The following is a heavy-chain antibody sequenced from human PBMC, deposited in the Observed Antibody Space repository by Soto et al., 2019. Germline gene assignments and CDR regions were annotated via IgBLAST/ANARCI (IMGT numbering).Heavy chain of an antibody. CDR2: ISYDGSNK. CDR1: GFTFSSYA. D-gene: IGHD6-19*01. J-gene: IGHJ4*02. Sequence: GGSLRLSCAASGFTFSSYAMHWVRQAPGKGLEWVAVISYDGSNKYYADSVKGRFTISRDNSKNTLYLQMNSLRAEDTAVYYCARDGGYRTIAVAGYFGYWGQGTLVTVSS. CDR3: ARDGGYRTIAVAGYFGY. V-gene: IGHV3-30-3*01.